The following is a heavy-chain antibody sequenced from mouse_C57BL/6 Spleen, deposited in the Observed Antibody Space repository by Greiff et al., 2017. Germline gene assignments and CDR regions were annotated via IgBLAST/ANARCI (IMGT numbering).Heavy chain of an antibody. CDR1: GYSFTGYY. CDR3: AKATVVAKGFDY. D-gene: IGHD1-1*01. J-gene: IGHJ2*01. Sequence: VQLQQPGPELVKPGASVKISCKASGYSFTGYYMNWVKQSPEKGLEWIGEINPSTGGTTYNQKFKAKATLTVDKSSSTAYMQLKSLTSEDSAVYYCAKATVVAKGFDYWGQGTTLTVSS. CDR2: INPSTGGT. V-gene: IGHV1-42*01.